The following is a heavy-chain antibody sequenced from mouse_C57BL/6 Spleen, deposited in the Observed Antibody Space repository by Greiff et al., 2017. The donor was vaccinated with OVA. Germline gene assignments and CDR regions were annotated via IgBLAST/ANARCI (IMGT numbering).Heavy chain of an antibody. V-gene: IGHV1-50*01. CDR1: GYTFTSYW. CDR3: ARLDDPGFAY. Sequence: QVQLKQPGAELVKPGASVKLSCKASGYTFTSYWMQWVKQRPGQGLEWIGEIDPSDSYTNYNQKFKGKATLTVDTSSSTAYMQLSSLTSEDSAVYYCARLDDPGFAYWGQGTLVTVSA. CDR2: IDPSDSYT. J-gene: IGHJ3*01.